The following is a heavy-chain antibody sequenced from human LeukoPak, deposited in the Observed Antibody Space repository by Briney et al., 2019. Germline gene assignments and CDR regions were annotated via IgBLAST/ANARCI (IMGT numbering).Heavy chain of an antibody. J-gene: IGHJ3*02. CDR1: GFTFSNYC. CDR2: IASDGSHT. CDR3: ARERQDTVIHSGAFDI. D-gene: IGHD2-21*02. V-gene: IGHV3-30-3*01. Sequence: GRSLRLSCAASGFTFSNYCMHWVRQAPGKGLEWVADIASDGSHTFYVESVKGRFTISRDNSKNTLYLQMNSLGPEDTAVYFCARERQDTVIHSGAFDIWGQGTMVTVSS.